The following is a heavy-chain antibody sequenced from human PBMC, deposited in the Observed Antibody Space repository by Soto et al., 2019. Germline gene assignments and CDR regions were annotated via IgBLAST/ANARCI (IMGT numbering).Heavy chain of an antibody. Sequence: QVQLVQSGAEVKKPGASVKVSCRASGYSFTSYDIHWVRQATGQGLEWMGWMNPTTGNTGYAQKFQGRITRTRNNAITTASMELSSLRSDDTAVYYCARGRTTVVTGYNWFDPWGQGTLVTVSS. CDR3: ARGRTTVVTGYNWFDP. V-gene: IGHV1-8*01. CDR1: GYSFTSYD. J-gene: IGHJ5*02. D-gene: IGHD4-4*01. CDR2: MNPTTGNT.